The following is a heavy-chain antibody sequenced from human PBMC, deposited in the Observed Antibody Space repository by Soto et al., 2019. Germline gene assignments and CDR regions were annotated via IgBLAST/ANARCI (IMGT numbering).Heavy chain of an antibody. CDR2: IYYSGST. CDR3: ARGGYYDFWYAWFDP. D-gene: IGHD3-3*01. V-gene: IGHV4-31*03. J-gene: IGHJ5*02. Sequence: SETLSLTCTVSGGSISSGGYYWSWIRQHPGKGLEWIGYIYYSGSTYYNPSLKSRVTISVDTSKNQFSLKLSSVTAADTAVYYCARGGYYDFWYAWFDPWGQGTLVTVSS. CDR1: GGSISSGGYY.